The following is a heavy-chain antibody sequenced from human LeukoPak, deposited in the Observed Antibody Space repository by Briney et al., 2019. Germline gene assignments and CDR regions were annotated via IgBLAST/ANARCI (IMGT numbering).Heavy chain of an antibody. Sequence: GGSLRLSCAASGFTFSNYAMSWVRQAPGKGLEWVSAISGSGGSTNYADSVKGRFTISRDNPKNALYLQMNSLRAEDTAVYYCAKDRLGSSWYRHFDYWGQGTLVTVSS. CDR1: GFTFSNYA. V-gene: IGHV3-23*01. D-gene: IGHD6-13*01. CDR2: ISGSGGST. CDR3: AKDRLGSSWYRHFDY. J-gene: IGHJ4*02.